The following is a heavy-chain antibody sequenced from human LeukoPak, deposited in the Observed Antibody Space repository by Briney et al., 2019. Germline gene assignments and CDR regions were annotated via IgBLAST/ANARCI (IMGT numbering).Heavy chain of an antibody. CDR2: ISSNGGST. CDR3: ARDQYNGSGRPPYYYYGMDV. J-gene: IGHJ6*02. CDR1: GFTFSSHA. Sequence: PGGSLRLPCAASGFTFSSHAMHWVRQAPGKGLEYVSAISSNGGSTYYANSVKGRFTISRDNSKNTLYLQMGSLRAEDMAVYYCARDQYNGSGRPPYYYYGMDVWGQGNPGHRLL. D-gene: IGHD3-10*01. V-gene: IGHV3-64*01.